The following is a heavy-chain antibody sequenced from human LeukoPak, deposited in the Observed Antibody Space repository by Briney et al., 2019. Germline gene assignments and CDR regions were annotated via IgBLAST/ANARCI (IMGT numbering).Heavy chain of an antibody. CDR1: GGSISSSNW. D-gene: IGHD6-13*01. CDR2: IYHSRST. J-gene: IGHJ4*02. Sequence: SETLSLTCTVSGGSISSSNWWSWVRQPPGKGLEWIGEIYHSRSTNYNPSLKSRVTISVDTSKNQFSLKLSSVTAADTAVYYCARVTVAGTDYWGQGTLVTVSS. CDR3: ARVTVAGTDY. V-gene: IGHV4-4*02.